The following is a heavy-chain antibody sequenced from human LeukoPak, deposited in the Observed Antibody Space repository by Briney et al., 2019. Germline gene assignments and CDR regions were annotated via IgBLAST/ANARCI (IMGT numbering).Heavy chain of an antibody. J-gene: IGHJ5*02. D-gene: IGHD3-10*01. CDR2: INAGNGNT. CDR1: GYTFTSYA. CDR3: ARDTFGGDFFDP. V-gene: IGHV1-3*01. Sequence: GASVKVSCKASGYTFTSYAMHWVRQAPGQRLEWMGWINAGNGNTKYSQKFQGRVTITRDTSASTAYMELSSLRSEDTAVYYCARDTFGGDFFDPWGQGTLVTVSS.